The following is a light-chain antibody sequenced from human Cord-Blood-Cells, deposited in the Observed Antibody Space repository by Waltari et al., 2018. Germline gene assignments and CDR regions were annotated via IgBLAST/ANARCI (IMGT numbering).Light chain of an antibody. Sequence: QSATTQPPSASGSPGQSVTISCTGTSSDVGGYNYVAWYQQHPGKAPKLMIYEVSKRPSGVPDRFSGSKSGNTASLTVSGLQAEDEADYYCSSYAGSNKRVFGTGTKVTVL. CDR1: SSDVGGYNY. J-gene: IGLJ1*01. V-gene: IGLV2-8*01. CDR3: SSYAGSNKRV. CDR2: EVS.